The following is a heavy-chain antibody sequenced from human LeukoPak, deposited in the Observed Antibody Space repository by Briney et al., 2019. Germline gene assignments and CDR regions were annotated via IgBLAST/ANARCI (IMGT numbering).Heavy chain of an antibody. J-gene: IGHJ3*02. Sequence: GGSLRLSCAASGFTFSNYNMNWVRQAPGKGLEWVSSISSSSRYIYYADSVKGRFTISRDNSKNSLYLQVNSLRAEDTAVYYCARATYHYYDSSGTAGAFDIWGQGTMVTVSS. V-gene: IGHV3-21*01. CDR2: ISSSSRYI. CDR3: ARATYHYYDSSGTAGAFDI. D-gene: IGHD3-22*01. CDR1: GFTFSNYN.